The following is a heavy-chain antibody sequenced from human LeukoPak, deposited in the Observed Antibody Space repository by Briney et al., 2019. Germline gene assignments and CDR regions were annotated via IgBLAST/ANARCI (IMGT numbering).Heavy chain of an antibody. CDR2: IYYSGST. D-gene: IGHD2-2*02. CDR1: GGSISSYY. CDR3: ARHYHCSSTSCYTGGFYYYYYYMDV. Sequence: SGTLSLTCTVSGGSISSYYWSWIRQPPGKGLEWIGSIYYSGSTYYNPSLKSRVTISVDTSKNQFSLKLSSVTAADTAVYYCARHYHCSSTSCYTGGFYYYYYYMDVWGKGTTVTVSS. J-gene: IGHJ6*03. V-gene: IGHV4-39*01.